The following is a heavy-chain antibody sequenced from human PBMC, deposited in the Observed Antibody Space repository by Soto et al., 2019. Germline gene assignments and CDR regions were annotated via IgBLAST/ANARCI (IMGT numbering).Heavy chain of an antibody. CDR2: FDTEEGET. Sequence: QVLLVQSGAEVKKPGASVKVSCKVSGYTLTELSMPWVRQAPGKGVEWMGGFDTEEGETIYAQKLQGRVIMSKDTSADTGYMDLRSLRSEDTAVYFCATDLAAVERRGDYWGQGTLVTVSS. CDR1: GYTLTELS. CDR3: ATDLAAVERRGDY. J-gene: IGHJ4*02. D-gene: IGHD1-1*01. V-gene: IGHV1-24*01.